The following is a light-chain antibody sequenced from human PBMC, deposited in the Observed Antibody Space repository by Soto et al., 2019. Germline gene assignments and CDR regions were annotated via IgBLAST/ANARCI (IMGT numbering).Light chain of an antibody. Sequence: DIQMTQSPSTLSASVGDRVTITCRASQSISSWLAWYQQKPGKAPKLLIYDASSLESGVPSRFSGSGSGTEFTLTISSLQPDDFATYYGQQYNSYSVTFGGGTKVEIK. J-gene: IGKJ4*01. CDR3: QQYNSYSVT. CDR2: DAS. V-gene: IGKV1-5*01. CDR1: QSISSW.